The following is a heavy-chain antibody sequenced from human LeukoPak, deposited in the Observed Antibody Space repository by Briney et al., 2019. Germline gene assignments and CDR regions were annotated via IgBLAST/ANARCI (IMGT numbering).Heavy chain of an antibody. CDR1: GGSISSYY. J-gene: IGHJ4*02. CDR3: ARRGAYYGNFDY. Sequence: SETLSLTCTVSGGSISSYYWSWIRQPPGKGLERIGYIYYNGSTNYNPSLKSRVTISVDTSKNQFSLKLSSVTAADTAVYYCARRGAYYGNFDYWGQGTLVTVSS. CDR2: IYYNGST. V-gene: IGHV4-59*08. D-gene: IGHD1-26*01.